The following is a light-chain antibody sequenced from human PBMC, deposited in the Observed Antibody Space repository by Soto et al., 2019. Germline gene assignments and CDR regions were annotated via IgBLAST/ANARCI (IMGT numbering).Light chain of an antibody. CDR3: SSFTSTSTL. J-gene: IGLJ2*01. Sequence: QSVLTQPASVSGSPGQSITISCTGASSDIGGSNYVSGYQQHPGKAPKLILYDVNNRPSGVANRFAGSKSGNTASLTSSGVQPEDEADYCCSSFTSTSTLLGGGTKLTV. V-gene: IGLV2-14*03. CDR1: SSDIGGSNY. CDR2: DVN.